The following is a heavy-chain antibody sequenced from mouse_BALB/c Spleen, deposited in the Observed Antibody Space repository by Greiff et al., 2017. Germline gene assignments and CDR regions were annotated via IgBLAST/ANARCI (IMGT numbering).Heavy chain of an antibody. CDR2: ISNLAYSI. J-gene: IGHJ4*01. CDR3: ARALGRYYYAMDY. D-gene: IGHD4-1*01. Sequence: EVKLMESGGGLVQPGGSRKLSCAASGFTFSDYGMAWVRQAPGKGPEWVAFISNLAYSIYYADTVTGRFTISRENAKNTLYLEMSSLRSEDTAMYYCARALGRYYYAMDYWGQGTSVTVSS. V-gene: IGHV5-15*02. CDR1: GFTFSDYG.